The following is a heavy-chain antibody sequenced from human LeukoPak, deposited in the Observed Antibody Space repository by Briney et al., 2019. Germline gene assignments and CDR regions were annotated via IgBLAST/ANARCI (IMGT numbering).Heavy chain of an antibody. CDR2: IYPADSDI. V-gene: IGHV5-51*01. CDR3: TRQEYCSGGSCYTWFDP. J-gene: IGHJ5*02. Sequence: GESLKISCKGSGYSINNYWIGWVRQMPGKGLEWMGIIYPADSDIRYSPSFQGQVTISADKSISTAYLQWSSLKASDTAMYYCTRQEYCSGGSCYTWFDPWGQGTLVTVSS. D-gene: IGHD2-15*01. CDR1: GYSINNYW.